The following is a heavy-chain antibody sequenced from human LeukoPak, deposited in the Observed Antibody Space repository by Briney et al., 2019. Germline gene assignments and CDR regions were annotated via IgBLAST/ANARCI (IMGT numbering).Heavy chain of an antibody. CDR2: ISSSSSYI. CDR3: AREPRDYYDSSGYYYGPADDY. CDR1: GFTFSSYS. V-gene: IGHV3-21*01. J-gene: IGHJ4*02. Sequence: PGGSLRLSCAASGFTFSSYSMNWVRQAPGKGLEWVSSISSSSSYIYYADSVKGRFTISRDNAKNSLYLQMHSLRAEDTAVYYCAREPRDYYDSSGYYYGPADDYWGPGTLVTVSS. D-gene: IGHD3-22*01.